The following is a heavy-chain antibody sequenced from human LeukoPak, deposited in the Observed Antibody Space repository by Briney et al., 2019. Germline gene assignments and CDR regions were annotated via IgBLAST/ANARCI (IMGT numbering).Heavy chain of an antibody. CDR3: ATEGDFWTGYNWFDP. Sequence: GGSLRLSCAASGFTFSDYYMSWIRQAPGKGLEWVSYISSSGSTIYYADSVKGRFTISRDNAKNSLYLQMNSLRAEDTAVYYCATEGDFWTGYNWFDPWGQGTLVTVSS. V-gene: IGHV3-11*04. CDR2: ISSSGSTI. J-gene: IGHJ5*02. CDR1: GFTFSDYY. D-gene: IGHD3/OR15-3a*01.